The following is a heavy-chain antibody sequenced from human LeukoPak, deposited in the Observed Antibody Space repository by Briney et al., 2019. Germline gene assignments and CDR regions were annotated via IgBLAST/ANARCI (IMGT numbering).Heavy chain of an antibody. Sequence: PSETLSLTCTVSGDPIINYYWSWIRQPPGKGLEWIGYIFYIGSTNYNPSLKSRVTISLDTSKNQFSLDLSSVTAADTAVYYCAREAVGSSGYYPFDYWGQGILVTVSS. CDR3: AREAVGSSGYYPFDY. D-gene: IGHD3-22*01. V-gene: IGHV4-59*13. J-gene: IGHJ4*02. CDR1: GDPIINYY. CDR2: IFYIGST.